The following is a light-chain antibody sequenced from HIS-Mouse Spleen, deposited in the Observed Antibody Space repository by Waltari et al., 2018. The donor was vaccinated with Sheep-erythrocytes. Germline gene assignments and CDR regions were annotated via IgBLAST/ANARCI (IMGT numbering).Light chain of an antibody. V-gene: IGLV1-47*03. CDR1: SSNIGSNN. J-gene: IGLJ2*01. CDR2: RNT. CDR3: AAWNASLSVPV. Sequence: QSVLTQQPSESGTPGQRDTISCSGSSSNIGSNNVHWYQQLHGTAPQLPLYRNTPRPPGVPNRFSGSKSGTSASLAFSVLWSADETDYYSAAWNASLSVPVFGGVTKLTVL.